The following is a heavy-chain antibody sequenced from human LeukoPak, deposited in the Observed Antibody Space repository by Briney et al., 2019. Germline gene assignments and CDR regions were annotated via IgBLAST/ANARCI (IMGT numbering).Heavy chain of an antibody. J-gene: IGHJ6*03. V-gene: IGHV1-8*01. D-gene: IGHD4-17*01. Sequence: ASVKVSCKASGYTFTSYDINWVRQATGQGLEWMGWMNPNSGNTGYAQKFQGRVTMTRNTSISTAYMELSSLRSEDTAVYYCARGGKLRYYYYYMDVWGKGTTVTVSS. CDR3: ARGGKLRYYYYYMDV. CDR2: MNPNSGNT. CDR1: GYTFTSYD.